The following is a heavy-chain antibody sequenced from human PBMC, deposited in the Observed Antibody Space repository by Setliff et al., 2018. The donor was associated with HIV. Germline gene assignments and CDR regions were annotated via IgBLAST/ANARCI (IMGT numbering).Heavy chain of an antibody. J-gene: IGHJ4*02. CDR3: ARDPGYSSSEALDY. Sequence: ASVKVSCKSSGYTFPSYGITWVRQAPGQGLEWMGWISAYNGNTNYAQKFQGRVTMTTDTSTSTFYMELNSLRSEDTAVYYCARDPGYSSSEALDYWGQGTLVTVSS. V-gene: IGHV1-18*01. CDR1: GYTFPSYG. CDR2: ISAYNGNT. D-gene: IGHD6-19*01.